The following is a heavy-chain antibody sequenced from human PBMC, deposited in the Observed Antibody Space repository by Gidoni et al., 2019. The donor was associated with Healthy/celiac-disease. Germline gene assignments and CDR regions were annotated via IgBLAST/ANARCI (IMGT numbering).Heavy chain of an antibody. CDR2: IYWDDDK. D-gene: IGHD1-26*01. CDR1: GFSLSTSGVG. Sequence: QITLKESGPTLVKPTQTLTLTCTFSGFSLSTSGVGVGWIRQPPGKALEWLALIYWDDDKHYSPSLKSRLTITKDTSKNQVVLTMTNMDPVDTATYYCARGALGSYYKGMDAFDIWGQGTMVTVSS. J-gene: IGHJ3*02. V-gene: IGHV2-5*02. CDR3: ARGALGSYYKGMDAFDI.